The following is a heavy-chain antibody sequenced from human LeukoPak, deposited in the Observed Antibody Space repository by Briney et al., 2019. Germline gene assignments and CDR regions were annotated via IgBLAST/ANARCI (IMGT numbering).Heavy chain of an antibody. Sequence: GGSLRLSCAASGFTFSSYAMHWVRQAPGKGLEWVAVISYDGSNKYYADSVKGRFTISRDNSKNTLYLQMNSLRAEDTAVYYCASSFWEPWGQGTLVTVSS. CDR3: ASSFWEP. CDR2: ISYDGSNK. V-gene: IGHV3-30*04. D-gene: IGHD3-10*01. J-gene: IGHJ4*02. CDR1: GFTFSSYA.